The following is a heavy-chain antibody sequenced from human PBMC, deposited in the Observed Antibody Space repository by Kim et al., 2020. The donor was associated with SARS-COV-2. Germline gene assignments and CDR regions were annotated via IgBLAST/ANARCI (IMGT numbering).Heavy chain of an antibody. Sequence: GGSLRLSCAASGFTFDDYAMHWVRQAPGKGLEWVSGISWNSGSIGYADSVKGRFTISRDNAKNSLYLQMNSLRAEDTALYYCAKEVVPAATDYYYYGMDVWGQGTTVTVSS. CDR2: ISWNSGSI. V-gene: IGHV3-9*01. J-gene: IGHJ6*02. D-gene: IGHD2-2*01. CDR1: GFTFDDYA. CDR3: AKEVVPAATDYYYYGMDV.